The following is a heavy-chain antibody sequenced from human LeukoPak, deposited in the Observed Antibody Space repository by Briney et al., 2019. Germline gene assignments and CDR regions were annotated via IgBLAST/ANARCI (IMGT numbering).Heavy chain of an antibody. CDR2: ISYDGSNK. V-gene: IGHV3-30*03. CDR3: ATLGESLDY. D-gene: IGHD3-10*01. CDR1: GFTFSSYG. J-gene: IGHJ4*02. Sequence: GRSLRLSCAASGFTFSSYGMHWVRQAPGKGLEWVAVISYDGSNKYYADPVKGRFTISRDNSKNTLYLQMNSLRAEDTAVYYCATLGESLDYWGQGTLVTVSS.